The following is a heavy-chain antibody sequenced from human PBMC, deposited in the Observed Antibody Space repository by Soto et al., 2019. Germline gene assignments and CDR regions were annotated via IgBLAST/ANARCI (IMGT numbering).Heavy chain of an antibody. Sequence: PGESLKISCKGSGYSFAGYWITWVRQKPGKGLEWMGRIDPSDSQTYYSPSFRGHVTISATKSITTVFLQWSSLRASDAAMYYCARQIYDSDTGPNFQYYFDSWGQGTPVTVSS. CDR1: GYSFAGYW. CDR3: ARQIYDSDTGPNFQYYFDS. CDR2: IDPSDSQT. D-gene: IGHD3-22*01. J-gene: IGHJ4*02. V-gene: IGHV5-10-1*01.